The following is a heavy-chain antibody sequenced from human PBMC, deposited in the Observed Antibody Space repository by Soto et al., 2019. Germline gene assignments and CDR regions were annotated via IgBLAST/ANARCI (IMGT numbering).Heavy chain of an antibody. Sequence: PGGSLRLSCEASGFTFSSYGLHWVRQAPGKGLEWVAVIWYDGSNKYYADSVKGRFTISRDNSKNTLYLQMNSLRAEDTAVYYCARDVRITIFGALDYWGQGT. CDR2: IWYDGSNK. D-gene: IGHD3-3*01. V-gene: IGHV3-33*01. CDR3: ARDVRITIFGALDY. J-gene: IGHJ4*02. CDR1: GFTFSSYG.